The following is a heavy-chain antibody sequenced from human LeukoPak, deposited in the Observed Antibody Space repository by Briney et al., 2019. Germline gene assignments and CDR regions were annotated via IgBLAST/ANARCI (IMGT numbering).Heavy chain of an antibody. D-gene: IGHD1-1*01. Sequence: PSETLSLTCTVSGGSISSSSYYWSWIRQPPGKGLEWIGEINHSGSTNYNPSLKSRVTISVDTSKNQFSLKLSSVTAADTAVYYCARDNLWNDERMDVWGKGTTVTVSS. V-gene: IGHV4-39*07. CDR1: GGSISSSSYY. CDR3: ARDNLWNDERMDV. CDR2: INHSGST. J-gene: IGHJ6*04.